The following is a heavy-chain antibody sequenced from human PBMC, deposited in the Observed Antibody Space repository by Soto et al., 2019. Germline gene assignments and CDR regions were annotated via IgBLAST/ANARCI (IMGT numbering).Heavy chain of an antibody. J-gene: IGHJ4*02. D-gene: IGHD2-2*01. CDR3: AKHEGYCSTTTCSNFDY. CDR1: GFTFTSYW. V-gene: IGHV5-51*01. CDR2: IYPGDSDS. Sequence: PGESLKISCKGSGFTFTSYWIAWVRQMPGKGLEWMGNIYPGDSDSSYSPSFQGQVTISADKSINTAYLHWSSLKASDTAIYYCAKHEGYCSTTTCSNFDYWGQGTLVTVSS.